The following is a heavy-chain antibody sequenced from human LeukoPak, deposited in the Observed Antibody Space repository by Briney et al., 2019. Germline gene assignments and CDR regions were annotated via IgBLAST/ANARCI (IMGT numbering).Heavy chain of an antibody. CDR3: ARGRYCSSTSCYTYGIDY. Sequence: SETLSLTCAVYGGSFSSYYWSWIRQPPGKGLEWIGEINHSGSTNYNPSLKSRVTISVDTSKNQFSLKLSSVTAADTAVYYCARGRYCSSTSCYTYGIDYWGQGTLVTVSS. CDR2: INHSGST. CDR1: GGSFSSYY. D-gene: IGHD2-2*02. V-gene: IGHV4-34*01. J-gene: IGHJ4*02.